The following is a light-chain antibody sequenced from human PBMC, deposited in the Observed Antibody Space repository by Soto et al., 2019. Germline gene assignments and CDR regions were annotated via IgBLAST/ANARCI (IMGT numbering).Light chain of an antibody. Sequence: EIVLTQSPGTLSLSPGERAILSCRASQSVSSSYLAGYQQKPGQAPRLLIYGASSRATGIPDRFSGSGSGPDFTLTISRLEPEDFAVYYCQQYGSSPVTFGQGTKVEIK. V-gene: IGKV3-20*01. CDR3: QQYGSSPVT. CDR1: QSVSSSY. CDR2: GAS. J-gene: IGKJ1*01.